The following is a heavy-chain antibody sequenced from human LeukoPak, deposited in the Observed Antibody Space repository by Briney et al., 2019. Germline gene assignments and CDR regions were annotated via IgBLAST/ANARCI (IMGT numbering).Heavy chain of an antibody. V-gene: IGHV1-18*01. J-gene: IGHJ4*02. Sequence: ASVKVSCKASGYTFTSYGISWVRQAPGQGLEWMGWISAYNANTNYAQKLQGRVTMTTDTSTSTAYMELRSLRSDDTAVYYCARAGVRGVIPMLDFDYWGQGTLVTVSS. D-gene: IGHD3-10*01. CDR3: ARAGVRGVIPMLDFDY. CDR2: ISAYNANT. CDR1: GYTFTSYG.